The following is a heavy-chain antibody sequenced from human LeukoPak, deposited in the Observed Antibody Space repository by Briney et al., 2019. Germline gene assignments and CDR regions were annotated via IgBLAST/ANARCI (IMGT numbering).Heavy chain of an antibody. D-gene: IGHD7-27*01. CDR3: ARVTAKNPTGDDWFDP. CDR2: TYYRPKWYN. Sequence: QALSLTCAISGDSVSSNSAAWNWIRQSPSKGLEWLGRTYYRPKWYNDYAVSVKSRITINPDTSKNQFSLQLNSVTPEDTAVYYCARVTAKNPTGDDWFDPWGQGTLVTVSS. J-gene: IGHJ5*02. CDR1: GDSVSSNSAA. V-gene: IGHV6-1*01.